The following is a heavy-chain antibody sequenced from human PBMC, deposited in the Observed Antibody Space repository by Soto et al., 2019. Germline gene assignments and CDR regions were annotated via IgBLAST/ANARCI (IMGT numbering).Heavy chain of an antibody. V-gene: IGHV3-23*01. CDR2: ISGSGGST. CDR1: GSTFSSYA. Sequence: EVQLLESGGGLVQPGGSLRLSCAASGSTFSSYAMSWVRQAPGKGLEWVSAISGSGGSTYYADSVKGRFTISRDNSKNTLYLQMNSLRAEDTAVYYCAKVPSYSSSWYYFDYWGQGTLVTVSS. D-gene: IGHD6-13*01. J-gene: IGHJ4*02. CDR3: AKVPSYSSSWYYFDY.